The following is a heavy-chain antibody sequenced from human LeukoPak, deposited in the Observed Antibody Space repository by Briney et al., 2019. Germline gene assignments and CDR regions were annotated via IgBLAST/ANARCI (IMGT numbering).Heavy chain of an antibody. CDR1: GFTFSSYG. CDR2: IWYDGSNK. V-gene: IGHV3-33*01. Sequence: PGGSLRLSCAASGFTFSSYGMHWVRQAPGKGLEWVAVIWYDGSNKYYADSVKGRFTISRDNSKNTLYLQMNSLRAEDTAVYYCARDSMTTVSYYYYYYMDVWGKGTTVTVSS. CDR3: ARDSMTTVSYYYYYYMDV. D-gene: IGHD4-11*01. J-gene: IGHJ6*03.